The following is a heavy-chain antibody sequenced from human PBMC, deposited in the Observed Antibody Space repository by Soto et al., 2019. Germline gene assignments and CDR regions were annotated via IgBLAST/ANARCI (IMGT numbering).Heavy chain of an antibody. CDR3: AKYARTIAARPGHYFDY. J-gene: IGHJ4*02. CDR1: GFTFSSYA. D-gene: IGHD6-6*01. V-gene: IGHV3-23*01. CDR2: ISGSGGST. Sequence: GGSLRLSCAASGFTFSSYAMSWVRQAPGKGLEWVSAISGSGGSTYYADSVKGRFTISRDNSKNTLYLQMNSLRAEDTAVYYCAKYARTIAARPGHYFDYWGQGTLVTVSS.